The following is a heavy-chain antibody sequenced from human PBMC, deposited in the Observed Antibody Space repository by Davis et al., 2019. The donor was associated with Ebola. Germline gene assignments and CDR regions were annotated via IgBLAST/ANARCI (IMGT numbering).Heavy chain of an antibody. Sequence: SETLSLTCTVSGASIRSHYWSWIRQPPGKGLEWIGYIYYTGTTNFNPFLKSRVTLSVHTSENKFSLNLSSLTAADTAVYYCARQESQLHRYYFDSWGQGTLVTVSS. D-gene: IGHD4-23*01. CDR1: GASIRSHY. J-gene: IGHJ4*02. V-gene: IGHV4-59*08. CDR3: ARQESQLHRYYFDS. CDR2: IYYTGTT.